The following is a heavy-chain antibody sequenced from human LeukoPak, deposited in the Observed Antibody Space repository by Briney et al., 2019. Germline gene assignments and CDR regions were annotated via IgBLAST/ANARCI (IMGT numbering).Heavy chain of an antibody. D-gene: IGHD3-3*01. V-gene: IGHV4-59*11. CDR3: ARTHYDFWSGYYYYYYYMDV. Sequence: PSETLSLTCTVSSGSISSHYWSWIRQPPGKGLEWIGYIYYSGSTNYNPSLKSRVTISVDTSKNQFSLKLSSVTAADTAVYYCARTHYDFWSGYYYYYYYMDVWGKGTTVTVSS. CDR2: IYYSGST. J-gene: IGHJ6*03. CDR1: SGSISSHY.